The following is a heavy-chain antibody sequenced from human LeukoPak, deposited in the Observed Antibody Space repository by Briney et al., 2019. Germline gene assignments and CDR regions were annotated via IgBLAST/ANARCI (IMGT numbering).Heavy chain of an antibody. CDR3: ARWWFGGLPPYYFDF. CDR1: GFKYDKHG. Sequence: PGGSLRLSCAASGFKYDKHGMSWVRHAPGKGLEWVSGINWNGGKKGYADSVKGRFTISRDNAKNSLYLQMNSLRAEDTALYFCARWWFGGLPPYYFDFWGPGTLVTVSS. V-gene: IGHV3-20*04. D-gene: IGHD3-10*01. J-gene: IGHJ4*02. CDR2: INWNGGKK.